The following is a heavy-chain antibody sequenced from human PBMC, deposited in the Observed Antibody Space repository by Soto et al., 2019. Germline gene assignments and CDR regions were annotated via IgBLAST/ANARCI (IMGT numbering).Heavy chain of an antibody. Sequence: SLRLSCAASGFTFSSYAMHWVRQAPGKGLEWVAVISYDGSNKYYADSVKGRFTISRDNSKNTLYLQMNSLRAEDTAVYYCARDARPAWNDYSNPFDYWGQGTLVTVSS. CDR1: GFTFSSYA. D-gene: IGHD4-4*01. V-gene: IGHV3-30-3*01. CDR3: ARDARPAWNDYSNPFDY. CDR2: ISYDGSNK. J-gene: IGHJ4*02.